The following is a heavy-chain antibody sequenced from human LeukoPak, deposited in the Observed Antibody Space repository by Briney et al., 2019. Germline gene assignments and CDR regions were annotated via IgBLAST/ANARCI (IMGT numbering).Heavy chain of an antibody. V-gene: IGHV3-74*01. CDR1: GFNFSSYA. J-gene: IGHJ4*02. Sequence: PGTSLRLSCAASGFNFSSYAMHWVRQAPGKGLVWVSRITSDGSSTSYADSVKGRFTISRDNAKNTLYLQMNSLRAEDTAVYYCARPSIQAADSFDYWGQGTLVTVSS. CDR2: ITSDGSST. D-gene: IGHD6-13*01. CDR3: ARPSIQAADSFDY.